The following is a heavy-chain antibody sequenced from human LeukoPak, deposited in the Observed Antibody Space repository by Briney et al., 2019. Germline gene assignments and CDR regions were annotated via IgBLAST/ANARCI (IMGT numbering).Heavy chain of an antibody. V-gene: IGHV3-7*01. D-gene: IGHD3-22*01. CDR3: GRTVRGRYYDSSGYPGH. J-gene: IGHJ4*02. Sequence: GGSLRLSCAASGFTFTSYWMSWVRQAPGKGLEWVANIKQDGSEKYYVDSVSGRFTISRDNAKNSLYLQMNSLRAEDTAVYYCGRTVRGRYYDSSGYPGHWGQGTLVTVSS. CDR1: GFTFTSYW. CDR2: IKQDGSEK.